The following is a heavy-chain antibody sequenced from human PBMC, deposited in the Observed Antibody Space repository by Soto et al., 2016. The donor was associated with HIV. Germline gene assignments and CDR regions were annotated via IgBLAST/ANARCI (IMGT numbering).Heavy chain of an antibody. Sequence: QVQLVQSGAEVKKPGASVKVSCKASGYSLTGYYMHWVRQAPGQGLEWMGWINPNSGGTNYAQKFQGRVTMTRNTSISTAYMELSSLRSEDTAVYYCATVFPEGAAAGTGGDYWGQGTLVTVSS. V-gene: IGHV1-2*02. CDR1: GYSLTGYY. CDR3: ATVFPEGAAAGTGGDY. J-gene: IGHJ4*02. CDR2: INPNSGGT. D-gene: IGHD6-13*01.